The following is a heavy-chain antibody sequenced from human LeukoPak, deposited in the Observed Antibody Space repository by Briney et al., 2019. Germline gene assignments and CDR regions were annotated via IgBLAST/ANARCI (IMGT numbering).Heavy chain of an antibody. D-gene: IGHD3-22*01. CDR2: ISAYNGNT. Sequence: ASVKVSCKASGYTFTSYGISWVRPAPGRGLEWMGWISAYNGNTNYEQKLQCRVTMTTDTSTNTAYMELRSLRSDDTAVYYCAREGHYDSSGLIDYWGQGTLVTVSS. J-gene: IGHJ4*02. CDR1: GYTFTSYG. CDR3: AREGHYDSSGLIDY. V-gene: IGHV1-18*01.